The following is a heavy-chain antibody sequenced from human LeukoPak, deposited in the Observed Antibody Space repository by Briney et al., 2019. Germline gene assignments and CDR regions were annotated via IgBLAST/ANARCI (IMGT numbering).Heavy chain of an antibody. V-gene: IGHV3-30*03. CDR3: ATYGPGAFDI. Sequence: QPGRSLRLSCAASGFTFSTCGMHWVRQPPGKGLEWVATISYDGSRKYYADSVKGRFTTSRDNSKNTLYLQMDSLRAEDTAVFYCATYGPGAFDIWGQGTMVSVSS. J-gene: IGHJ3*02. D-gene: IGHD3-16*01. CDR1: GFTFSTCG. CDR2: ISYDGSRK.